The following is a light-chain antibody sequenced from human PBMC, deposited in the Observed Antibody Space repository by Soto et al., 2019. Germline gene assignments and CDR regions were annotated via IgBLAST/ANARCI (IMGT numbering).Light chain of an antibody. CDR3: LQESNYPLT. CDR1: QGVRDD. V-gene: IGKV1-6*01. J-gene: IGKJ4*01. Sequence: IQMTQSPSSLSASVGDRVTITCRASQGVRDDVGWYQQKPRKAPKLLIYSASTLQSGVPSRFSGSGSGTDFTLTISGLQPEDLATYYCLQESNYPLTFGGGTKVEIK. CDR2: SAS.